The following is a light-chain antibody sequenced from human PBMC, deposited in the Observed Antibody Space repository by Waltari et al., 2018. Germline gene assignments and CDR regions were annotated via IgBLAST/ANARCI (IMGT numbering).Light chain of an antibody. V-gene: IGLV1-40*01. CDR2: GST. CDR1: GSNLGAGYH. Sequence: QSVLTQPPSVSGAPGQRVTISCTGSGSNLGAGYHVHWYQQLPRAAPKLLIYGSTSRPLGVPARFFGSTSGTSASLAITGLQAEDEADYYCQSYDTSLSVVFGGGTKLTVL. J-gene: IGLJ3*02. CDR3: QSYDTSLSVV.